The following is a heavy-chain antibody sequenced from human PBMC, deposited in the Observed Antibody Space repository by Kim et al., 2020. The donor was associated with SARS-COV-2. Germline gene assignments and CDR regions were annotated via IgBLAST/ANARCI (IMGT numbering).Heavy chain of an antibody. CDR3: ARGTYDYVWGSYRFVY. CDR1: GGSISGYH. Sequence: SETLSLTCTVSGGSISGYHWSWIRQSPGRGLEWIGYIYYSGNTNYSPSLKSRVPISIDTSKNQFSLKLRSVTAADTAVYYCARGTYDYVWGSYRFVYWGQGTLVTVSS. D-gene: IGHD3-16*02. J-gene: IGHJ4*02. CDR2: IYYSGNT. V-gene: IGHV4-59*01.